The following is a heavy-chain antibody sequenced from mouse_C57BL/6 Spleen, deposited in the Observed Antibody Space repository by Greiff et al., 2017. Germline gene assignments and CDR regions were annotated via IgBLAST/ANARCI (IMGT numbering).Heavy chain of an antibody. V-gene: IGHV1-80*01. Sequence: QVHVKQSGAELVKPGASVKISCKASGYAFSSYWMNWVKQRPGKGLEWIGQIYPGDGDTNYNGKFKGKATLTADKSSSTAYMQLSSLTSEDSAVYFCARDDDYDVAYWGQGTLVTVSA. D-gene: IGHD2-4*01. CDR1: GYAFSSYW. CDR3: ARDDDYDVAY. J-gene: IGHJ3*01. CDR2: IYPGDGDT.